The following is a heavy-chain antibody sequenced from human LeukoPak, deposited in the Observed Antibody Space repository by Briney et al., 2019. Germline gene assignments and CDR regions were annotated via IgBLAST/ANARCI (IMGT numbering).Heavy chain of an antibody. CDR3: AIDAGYGRIYGMDV. D-gene: IGHD2-15*01. CDR1: GFTFSSYA. J-gene: IGHJ6*02. Sequence: RGSLRLSCAASGFTFSSYAMSWVRQAPGEGLEWVSAISGSDYTYYADSVKGRFTISRDNSQNTLYLQMNSLRAEDTAVYYCAIDAGYGRIYGMDVWGQGTTVTVSS. CDR2: ISGSDYT. V-gene: IGHV3-23*01.